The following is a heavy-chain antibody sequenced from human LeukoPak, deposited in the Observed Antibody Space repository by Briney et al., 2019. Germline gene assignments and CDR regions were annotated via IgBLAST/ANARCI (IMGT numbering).Heavy chain of an antibody. CDR3: ARERGYTSGWYRTDTFDY. CDR2: ISSSGDII. CDR1: GFIFSSYE. V-gene: IGHV3-48*03. J-gene: IGHJ4*02. Sequence: GGSQRLSCAASGFIFSSYEMNWVRQAPGKGLEWLSYISSSGDIIYYADSVKGRFTISRDNARKSLYLQMNSLRAEDTAVYYCARERGYTSGWYRTDTFDYWGQGTLVTVSS. D-gene: IGHD6-19*01.